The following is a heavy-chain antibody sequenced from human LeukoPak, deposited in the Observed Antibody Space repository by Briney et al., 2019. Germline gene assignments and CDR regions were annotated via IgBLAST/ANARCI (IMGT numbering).Heavy chain of an antibody. D-gene: IGHD3-22*01. V-gene: IGHV4-30-4*01. CDR1: GGSISSGDYY. Sequence: PSQTLSLTCTVSGGSISSGDYYWSWIRQPPGKGLEWIGYIYYSGSTYYNPSLKSRVTISMDRSKNKFSLNLSSVTAADTAVYYCARGGPYDSIGFDYWGQGTLVTVSS. CDR2: IYYSGST. CDR3: ARGGPYDSIGFDY. J-gene: IGHJ4*02.